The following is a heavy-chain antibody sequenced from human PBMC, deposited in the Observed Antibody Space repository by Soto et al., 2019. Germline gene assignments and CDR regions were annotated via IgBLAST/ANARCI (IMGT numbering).Heavy chain of an antibody. CDR1: GFSLSTSGVC. J-gene: IGHJ3*02. D-gene: IGHD3-22*01. CDR3: ARITPPTYYYDSSGPYDAFDI. V-gene: IGHV2-70*01. Sequence: SGPTLVNPTQTLTLTCTFSGFSLSTSGVCVSWIRQPPGKALDWLALIDWDDDKYYSTSLKTRLTISKDTSKNQVVLTMTNMDPVDKATYYCARITPPTYYYDSSGPYDAFDIWGQGTMVTV. CDR2: IDWDDDK.